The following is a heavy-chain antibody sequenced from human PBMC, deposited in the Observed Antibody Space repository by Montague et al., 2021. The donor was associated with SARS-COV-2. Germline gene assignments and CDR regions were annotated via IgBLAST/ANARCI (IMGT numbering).Heavy chain of an antibody. CDR1: GFSLSTSGMC. Sequence: VKPTQTLTLTCTFSGFSLSTSGMCVSWIRQPPGKALEWLARIDWDDDKYYSTSLKTRLTISKDTSKNQVVLTMTNMDPVDTATYYCARIRYDIFTGYQNLFDYWGQGTLVTVSS. D-gene: IGHD3-9*01. CDR3: ARIRYDIFTGYQNLFDY. CDR2: IDWDDDK. V-gene: IGHV2-70*11. J-gene: IGHJ4*02.